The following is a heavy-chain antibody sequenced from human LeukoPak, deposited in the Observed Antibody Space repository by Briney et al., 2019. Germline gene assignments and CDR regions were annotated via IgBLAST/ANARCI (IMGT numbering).Heavy chain of an antibody. Sequence: PGRSLRLSCAASGFTFSSYGMHWVRHAPGKGLEWVAVIWYDGSSKYYADSVKGRFTISRDNSKNTLYLQMNSLRAEDTAVYYFARGHDILTGSFDYWGQGTLVTVSS. D-gene: IGHD3-9*01. V-gene: IGHV3-33*01. CDR1: GFTFSSYG. CDR3: ARGHDILTGSFDY. J-gene: IGHJ4*02. CDR2: IWYDGSSK.